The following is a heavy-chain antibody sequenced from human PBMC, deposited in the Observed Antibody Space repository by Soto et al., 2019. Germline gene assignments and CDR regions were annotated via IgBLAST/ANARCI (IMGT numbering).Heavy chain of an antibody. CDR3: ARDTPPTDY. Sequence: QVQLVQSGAEVKKPGASVKVSCKTSGYTFTSYHIRWVRQAPGQGLEWMGWISAYNTNTNYAQKFQGRVTMTTDTLTSTAYMELRSLRSADTAVYDCARDTPPTDYWGQGTLVTVSS. CDR2: ISAYNTNT. J-gene: IGHJ4*02. V-gene: IGHV1-18*01. CDR1: GYTFTSYH.